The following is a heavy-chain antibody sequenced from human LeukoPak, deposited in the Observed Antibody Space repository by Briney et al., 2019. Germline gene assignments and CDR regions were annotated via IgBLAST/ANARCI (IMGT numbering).Heavy chain of an antibody. J-gene: IGHJ4*02. CDR1: SGSLSGYY. CDR2: IKDGGIT. D-gene: IGHD3-3*01. Sequence: PSETLSLTCAVYSGSLSGYYWSWIRQPPGKGREWIGEIKDGGITNYNPSLKSRVTIPADTSKNQLSLRLSSVTGADAAVYCCARGGSHDFWSGYYYFDYWGQGKLVTVSS. CDR3: ARGGSHDFWSGYYYFDY. V-gene: IGHV4-34*01.